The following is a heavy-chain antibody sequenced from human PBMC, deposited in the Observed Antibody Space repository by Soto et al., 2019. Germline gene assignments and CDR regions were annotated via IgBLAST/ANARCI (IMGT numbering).Heavy chain of an antibody. V-gene: IGHV3-33*01. Sequence: GGSLRLSCAASGFTFSSYGMHWVRQAPGKGLEWVAVIWYDGSNKYYADSVKGRFTISRDNSKNTLYLQMNSLRAEDTAVYYCARGGHVDTAMVLGYWGQGTLVTVSS. CDR1: GFTFSSYG. CDR3: ARGGHVDTAMVLGY. D-gene: IGHD5-18*01. J-gene: IGHJ4*02. CDR2: IWYDGSNK.